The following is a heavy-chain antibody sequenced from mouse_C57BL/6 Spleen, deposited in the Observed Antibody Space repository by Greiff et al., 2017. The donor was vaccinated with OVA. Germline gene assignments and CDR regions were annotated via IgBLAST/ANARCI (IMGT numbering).Heavy chain of an antibody. V-gene: IGHV5-17*01. Sequence: EVKLMESGGGLVKPGGSLKLSCAASGFTFSDYGMHWVRQAPEKGLEWVAYISSGSSTIYYAYTVKGRFTITRDNAKNTLFLQMTSLRAEDTAMYYCARGLLLDYWGQGTTLTVSS. J-gene: IGHJ2*01. CDR3: ARGLLLDY. CDR2: ISSGSSTI. CDR1: GFTFSDYG. D-gene: IGHD1-1*01.